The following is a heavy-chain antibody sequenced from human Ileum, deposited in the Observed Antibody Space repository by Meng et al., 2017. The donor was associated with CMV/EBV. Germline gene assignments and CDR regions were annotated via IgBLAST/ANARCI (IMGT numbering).Heavy chain of an antibody. D-gene: IGHD2-2*01. J-gene: IGHJ4*02. CDR2: INVDGSST. CDR1: FNNQW. Sequence: FNNQWMHWVRQAPRKGLVWVSRINVDGSSTSSADSLKGLFTISRDNAKNTLYLQMNSLRAEDTAVYYCARDIGYCTSTSCFNYFDYWGQGTLVTVSS. V-gene: IGHV3-74*01. CDR3: ARDIGYCTSTSCFNYFDY.